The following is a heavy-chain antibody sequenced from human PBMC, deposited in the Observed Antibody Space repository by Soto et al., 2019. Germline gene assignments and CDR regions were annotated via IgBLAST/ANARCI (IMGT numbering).Heavy chain of an antibody. CDR1: GGSISSYY. V-gene: IGHV4-59*08. CDR3: ARSRGSSGWSYYYYYGMDV. J-gene: IGHJ6*02. D-gene: IGHD6-19*01. CDR2: IYYSGST. Sequence: ASETLSLTCTVSGGSISSYYWSWIRQPPGKGLEWIGYIYYSGSTNYNPSLKSRVTISVDTSKNQFSLKLSSVTAADTAVYYCARSRGSSGWSYYYYYGMDVWGQGTTVTVSS.